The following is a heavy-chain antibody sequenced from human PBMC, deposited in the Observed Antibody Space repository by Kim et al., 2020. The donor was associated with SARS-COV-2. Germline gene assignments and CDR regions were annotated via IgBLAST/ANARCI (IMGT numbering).Heavy chain of an antibody. CDR3: ARVAGGPPPLLYYYYGMDV. V-gene: IGHV1-18*01. CDR1: GYTFTSYG. D-gene: IGHD6-19*01. J-gene: IGHJ6*02. CDR2: ISAYNGNT. Sequence: ASVKVSCKASGYTFTSYGISWVRQAPGQGLEWMGWISAYNGNTNHAQKLQGRVTMTTDTSTSTAYMELRSLRSDDTAVYYCARVAGGPPPLLYYYYGMDVWGQGTTVTVSS.